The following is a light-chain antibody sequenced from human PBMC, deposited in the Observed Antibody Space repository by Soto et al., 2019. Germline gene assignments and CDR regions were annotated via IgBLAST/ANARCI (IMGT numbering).Light chain of an antibody. J-gene: IGKJ4*01. CDR2: GAF. V-gene: IGKV3-20*01. Sequence: EILLTQSPGTLSLSPGERATLSCRASQSLSSNYLAWFQQKPGQAPKLLIYGAFSRDTGIPARFSGSGSGTEFTLTISRLEPEDFAAYYCQQYSSYPALTFGGGTKVDIK. CDR3: QQYSSYPALT. CDR1: QSLSSNY.